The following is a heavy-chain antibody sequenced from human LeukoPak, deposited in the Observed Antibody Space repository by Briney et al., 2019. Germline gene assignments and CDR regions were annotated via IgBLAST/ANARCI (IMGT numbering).Heavy chain of an antibody. CDR1: GYSFTSYW. D-gene: IGHD4-11*01. CDR3: ARTHSNYMIDY. J-gene: IGHJ4*02. V-gene: IGHV5-51*01. Sequence: ESLKISCKGSGYSFTSYWIGWVRQMPGKGLEWMGIIYPGESDPKYSPSFQGQVTISTDKSISTAYLQWGSLKASDTAMYYCARTHSNYMIDYWGQGTLVTVSS. CDR2: IYPGESDP.